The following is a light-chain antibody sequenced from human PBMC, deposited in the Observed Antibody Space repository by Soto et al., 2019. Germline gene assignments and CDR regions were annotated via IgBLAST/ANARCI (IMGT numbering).Light chain of an antibody. Sequence: QSALTQPASVSGSPGQSITLSCTGTSSDIGGHDYVSWYQRHPGKAPKLIIYDVNNRPSGVSNRFSGSKSGNTASLTISGLQAEDEADYYCTSYASGSSHVVFGGGTKLTVL. J-gene: IGLJ2*01. CDR1: SSDIGGHDY. CDR2: DVN. V-gene: IGLV2-14*01. CDR3: TSYASGSSHVV.